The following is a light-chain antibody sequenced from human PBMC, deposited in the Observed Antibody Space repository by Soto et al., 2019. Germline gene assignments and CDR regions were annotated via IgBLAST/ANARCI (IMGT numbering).Light chain of an antibody. CDR1: QSVSSSY. J-gene: IGKJ5*01. CDR2: DAS. V-gene: IGKV3-20*01. CDR3: QQYGSSPRLT. Sequence: EIVLTQSPGTLSLSPGERATLSCRASQSVSSSYLAWYQQKPGQAPRLLIYDASSRATGIPDRFSGSGSGTDFTLTISRLEPADFAVYYCQQYGSSPRLTFGQGPRLEIK.